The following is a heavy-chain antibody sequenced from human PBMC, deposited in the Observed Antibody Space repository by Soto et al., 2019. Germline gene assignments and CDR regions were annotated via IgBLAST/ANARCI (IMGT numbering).Heavy chain of an antibody. V-gene: IGHV3-30*18. CDR2: ISYDGSNK. CDR1: GFTFSSYG. J-gene: IGHJ4*02. CDR3: AKDYGPIAAAGTSDY. Sequence: PGGSLRLSCAASGFTFSSYGMHWVRQAPGKGLEWVAVISYDGSNKYYADSVKGRFTISRDNSKNTLYLQMNSLRAEDTAVYYCAKDYGPIAAAGTSDYWGQGTLVTVS. D-gene: IGHD6-13*01.